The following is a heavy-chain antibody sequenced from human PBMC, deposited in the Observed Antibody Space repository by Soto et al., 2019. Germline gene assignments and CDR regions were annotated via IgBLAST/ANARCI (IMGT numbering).Heavy chain of an antibody. CDR3: ARAGATGYYYGMDV. J-gene: IGHJ6*02. CDR1: GFTFSSYS. D-gene: IGHD5-12*01. CDR2: ISSSSSYI. Sequence: EVQLVESGGGLVKPGGSLRLSCAASGFTFSSYSMNWVRQAPGKGLEWVSSISSSSSYIYYADSVKGRFTISRDNAKNSLYLQMNSLRAEDTAVYYCARAGATGYYYGMDVWGQGTTVTVSS. V-gene: IGHV3-21*01.